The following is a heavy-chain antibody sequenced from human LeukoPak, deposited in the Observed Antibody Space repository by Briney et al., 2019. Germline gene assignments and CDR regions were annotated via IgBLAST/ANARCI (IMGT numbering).Heavy chain of an antibody. CDR3: ARVAAGIGFFQH. D-gene: IGHD6-13*01. CDR1: GGSISDYY. CDR2: IYYTGST. V-gene: IGHV4-59*08. J-gene: IGHJ1*01. Sequence: SETLSLTCTVSGGSISDYYWSWIRQPPGKGLEWIGYIYYTGSTSYNPSLESRVTISLDKSKNQFSLKLSSVTAADTAVYYCARVAAGIGFFQHWGQGTLVTVSS.